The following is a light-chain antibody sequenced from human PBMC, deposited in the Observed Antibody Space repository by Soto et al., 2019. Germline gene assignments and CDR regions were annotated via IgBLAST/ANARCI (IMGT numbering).Light chain of an antibody. V-gene: IGKV3-15*01. J-gene: IGKJ4*01. Sequence: IVMTQSPATLSVSPGERATLSCRASQSVSSNLAWYQQKPGQAPRLLIYGASTRATATPARFSGSGAGTEFTLTISSLQSDDFAGYYCQQYNICPLTFGGGTKVEIK. CDR3: QQYNICPLT. CDR1: QSVSSN. CDR2: GAS.